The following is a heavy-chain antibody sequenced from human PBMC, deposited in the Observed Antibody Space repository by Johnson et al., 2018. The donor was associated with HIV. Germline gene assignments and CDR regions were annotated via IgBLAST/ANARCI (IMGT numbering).Heavy chain of an antibody. J-gene: IGHJ3*02. D-gene: IGHD3-3*01. V-gene: IGHV3-30-3*01. Sequence: QVQLVESGGGVVQPGRSLRLSCAASGFTFSSHVMHWVRQGPGKGLEWVAVISYDGNNKYYADSVKGRFTISRDNSKNTLYLQMNSLRAEDTAVYYCASGAYYDFWSGLAHAFDIWGQGTMVTVSS. CDR3: ASGAYYDFWSGLAHAFDI. CDR2: ISYDGNNK. CDR1: GFTFSSHV.